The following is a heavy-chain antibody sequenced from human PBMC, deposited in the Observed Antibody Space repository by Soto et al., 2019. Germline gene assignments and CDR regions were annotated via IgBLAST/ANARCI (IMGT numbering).Heavy chain of an antibody. Sequence: QVQLVESGGGVVQPGRSLRLSCAASGFTFSSYDMHWVRQAPGKGLEWVAVIWYDGSNKYYADSVKGRFTISRDNSKNTLYLQMNSLRAEDTAVYYCAREGEQLVYDYWGQGTLVTVSS. D-gene: IGHD6-6*01. CDR2: IWYDGSNK. CDR3: AREGEQLVYDY. V-gene: IGHV3-33*01. CDR1: GFTFSSYD. J-gene: IGHJ4*02.